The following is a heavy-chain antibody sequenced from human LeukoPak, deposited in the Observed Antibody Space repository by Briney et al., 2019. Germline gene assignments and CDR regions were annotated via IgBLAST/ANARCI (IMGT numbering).Heavy chain of an antibody. CDR2: ISSSSSYI. CDR1: GFTFSSYS. D-gene: IGHD5-18*01. V-gene: IGHV3-21*01. Sequence: PGGSLRLSCAASGFTFSSYSMNWVRQAPGKGLEWVSSISSSSSYIYYADSVKGRFTISRDNAKNSLYLQMNSLRAEDTAVYYCARDGQSKPDTAMVSDEAFDIWGQGTMVTVSS. J-gene: IGHJ3*02. CDR3: ARDGQSKPDTAMVSDEAFDI.